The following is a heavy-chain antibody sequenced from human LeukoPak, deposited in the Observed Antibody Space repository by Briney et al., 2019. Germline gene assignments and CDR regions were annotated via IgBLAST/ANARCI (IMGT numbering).Heavy chain of an antibody. J-gene: IGHJ6*03. CDR1: GYSISSGYY. Sequence: SETLSLTCTVSGYSISSGYYWGWIRQPPGKGLEWIGSIYHSGSTYYNPSLKSRVTISVDTSKNQFSLKLSSVTAADTAVYYCATSLWFGELYYYYMDVWGKGTTVTISS. CDR3: ATSLWFGELYYYYMDV. CDR2: IYHSGST. V-gene: IGHV4-38-2*02. D-gene: IGHD3-10*01.